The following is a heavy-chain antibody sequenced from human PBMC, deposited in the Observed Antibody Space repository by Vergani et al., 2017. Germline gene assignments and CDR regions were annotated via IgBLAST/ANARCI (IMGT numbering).Heavy chain of an antibody. Sequence: EVQLLESGGGLVQPGGSLRLSCAASGFTFSSYAMTWVRQAPGKGLEWVSAISSSGGTTYYADSVKGRFTISRDNSKNSLYLQMNSLRAEDTALYYCAKDFRAGIAVAGPFDYWGQGTLVTVSS. J-gene: IGHJ4*02. V-gene: IGHV3-23*01. CDR2: ISSSGGTT. D-gene: IGHD6-19*01. CDR3: AKDFRAGIAVAGPFDY. CDR1: GFTFSSYA.